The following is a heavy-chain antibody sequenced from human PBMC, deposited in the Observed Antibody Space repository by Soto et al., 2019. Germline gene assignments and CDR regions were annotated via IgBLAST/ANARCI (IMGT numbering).Heavy chain of an antibody. D-gene: IGHD2-15*01. Sequence: QVQLVQSGAEVKKPGASVKVSCKASGYTFTSYAMHWVRQAPGQRLEWMGWINAGNGNTKYSQKFQGRVTITRETSASTADMELSSLRSEDTAVYYCARGPGGPDGPGDYWGQGTLVTVSS. V-gene: IGHV1-3*01. CDR3: ARGPGGPDGPGDY. J-gene: IGHJ4*02. CDR2: INAGNGNT. CDR1: GYTFTSYA.